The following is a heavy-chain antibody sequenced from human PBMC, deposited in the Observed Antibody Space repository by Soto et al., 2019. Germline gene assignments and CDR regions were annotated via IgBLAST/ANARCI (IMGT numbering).Heavy chain of an antibody. CDR3: ASLRPGMAPEPDY. Sequence: GGSLRLSCAASGFTFSSYAMTWVRQAPGTGLEWVSAISGSGGSTYYADSVKGRFTISRDNSKDTLYLQMNSLRAEDTAVYYCASLRPGMAPEPDYWGQGTLVTVSS. CDR1: GFTFSSYA. J-gene: IGHJ4*02. V-gene: IGHV3-23*01. CDR2: ISGSGGST.